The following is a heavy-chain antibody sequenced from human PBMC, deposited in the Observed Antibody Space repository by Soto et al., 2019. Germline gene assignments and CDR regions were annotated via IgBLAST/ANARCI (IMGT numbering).Heavy chain of an antibody. CDR1: GFTFNTYW. V-gene: IGHV3-7*01. D-gene: IGHD6-25*01. J-gene: IGHJ4*02. Sequence: GGSLRLSCVASGFTFNTYWMSWVRQAPGKGLEWVANIKEDGSDKYYVDSVKGRFTISRDNAKNLLYLQMNSLGAGDTAMYYCARFTRGSSGDYWGQGTLGTAPQ. CDR3: ARFTRGSSGDY. CDR2: IKEDGSDK.